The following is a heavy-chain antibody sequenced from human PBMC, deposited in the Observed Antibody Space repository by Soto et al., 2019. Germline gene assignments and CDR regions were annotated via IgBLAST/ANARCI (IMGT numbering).Heavy chain of an antibody. V-gene: IGHV3-33*03. J-gene: IGHJ5*02. CDR1: GFTVSSDG. CDR2: IWYDGNII. CDR3: PTAQVDP. Sequence: QPRGGLRGMWAASGFTVSSDGLHWVRQAPGKGLEWVAVIWYDGNIINYADSVKGRFTISRDNARNSLFLQMNSLRADDTAVYFCPTAQVDP.